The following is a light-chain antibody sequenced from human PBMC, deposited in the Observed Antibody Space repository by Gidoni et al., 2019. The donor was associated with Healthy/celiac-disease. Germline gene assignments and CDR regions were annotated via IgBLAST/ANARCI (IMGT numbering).Light chain of an antibody. CDR2: DAS. J-gene: IGKJ4*01. CDR1: QDISNY. Sequence: DVRMTQSPSSLSASVGDRVTITCPAIQDISNYLNWYQQKPGKAPKLLIYDASNLETGVPSRFSGSGSGTDFTFTISSLQPEDIATYYCQQYDNLPLTFGGGTKVEIK. V-gene: IGKV1-33*01. CDR3: QQYDNLPLT.